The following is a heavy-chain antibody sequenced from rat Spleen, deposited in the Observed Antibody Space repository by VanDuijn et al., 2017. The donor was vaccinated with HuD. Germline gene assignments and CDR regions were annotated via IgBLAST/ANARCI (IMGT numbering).Heavy chain of an antibody. J-gene: IGHJ2*01. CDR3: ARHGDSGPDFDY. D-gene: IGHD4-3*01. Sequence: EVKLVESGGGLVQPGRSLKLSCAASGFNFNDYWMGWVRQAPTKGLEWVASISPSGGSTYYRDSVKGRFTVSRDNAKSTLYLQMDSLRSEDTATYYCARHGDSGPDFDYWGQGVMVTVSS. V-gene: IGHV5-25*01. CDR2: ISPSGGST. CDR1: GFNFNDYW.